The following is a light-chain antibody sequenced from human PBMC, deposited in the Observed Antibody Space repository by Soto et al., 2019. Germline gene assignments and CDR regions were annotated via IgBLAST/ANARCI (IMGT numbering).Light chain of an antibody. Sequence: DIVMTQSPDSLAVSLGERATINCKSSQSALYSSNNKNYLAWYQQKPGQPPKLLIYWASTRESGVPDRFSGSGSGTDFTLTISSLQAEDVAVYYCQQYYSTPPWTFCQGTKVEIK. CDR3: QQYYSTPPWT. V-gene: IGKV4-1*01. J-gene: IGKJ1*01. CDR1: QSALYSSNNKNY. CDR2: WAS.